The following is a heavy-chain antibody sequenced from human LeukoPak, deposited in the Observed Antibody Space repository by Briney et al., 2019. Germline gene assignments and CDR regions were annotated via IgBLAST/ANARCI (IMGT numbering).Heavy chain of an antibody. CDR2: ISASGVMT. CDR3: AKDRSIGTYYTFDH. J-gene: IGHJ4*02. V-gene: IGHV3-23*01. CDR1: GFTFSSYG. D-gene: IGHD1-26*01. Sequence: GGSLRLSCAAFGFTFSSYGMTWVRQAPGKGLEWVSSISASGVMTYYADSVKGRFTVSRDNSKNSLYLQMSSLTAADTAVYYCAKDRSIGTYYTFDHWGQGTLVTVSS.